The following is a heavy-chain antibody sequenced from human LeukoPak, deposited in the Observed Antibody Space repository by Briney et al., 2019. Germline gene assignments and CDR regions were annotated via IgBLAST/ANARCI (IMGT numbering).Heavy chain of an antibody. CDR1: GFTFSSYG. CDR2: IRYDGSNK. D-gene: IGHD6-19*01. J-gene: IGHJ3*02. CDR3: AKTQWLVKGVGAFDI. V-gene: IGHV3-30*02. Sequence: GGSLRLSCAASGFTFSSYGMPWVRQAPGKGLEWVAFIRYDGSNKYYADSVKGRFTISRDNSKNTLYLQMNSLRAEDTAVYYCAKTQWLVKGVGAFDIWGQGTMVTVSS.